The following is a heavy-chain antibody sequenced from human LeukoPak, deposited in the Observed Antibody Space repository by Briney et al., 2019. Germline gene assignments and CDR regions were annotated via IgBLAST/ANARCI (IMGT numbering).Heavy chain of an antibody. D-gene: IGHD1-14*01. CDR1: GGSISSYY. J-gene: IGHJ4*02. Sequence: SETLSLTCTVSGGSISSYYWSWVRQPPGKGLEWIGYIYYSGSTNYNPSLKSRVTISVDTSKNQFSLKLSSVAAADTAVYYCARDSGNYYLDYWGQGTLVTVCS. V-gene: IGHV4-59*01. CDR2: IYYSGST. CDR3: ARDSGNYYLDY.